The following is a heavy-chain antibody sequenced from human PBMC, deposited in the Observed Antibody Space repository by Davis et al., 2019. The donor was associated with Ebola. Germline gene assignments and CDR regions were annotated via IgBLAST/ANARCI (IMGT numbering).Heavy chain of an antibody. CDR3: ARWSILGQ. V-gene: IGHV3-7*01. J-gene: IGHJ4*02. CDR1: GFSFSSHW. D-gene: IGHD3-3*01. CDR2: IRQDGSEK. Sequence: GESLKIPCAASGFSFSSHWMSWVRQAPGKGLEWVANIRQDGSEKHYVDSVKGRFTISRDNAKNSLFLQMNSLRDEDTAVYYCARWSILGQWGQGTLATVSS.